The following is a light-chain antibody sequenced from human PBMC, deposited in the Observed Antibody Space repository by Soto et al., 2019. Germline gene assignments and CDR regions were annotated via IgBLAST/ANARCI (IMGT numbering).Light chain of an antibody. V-gene: IGKV3-20*01. CDR1: QSVSNNY. CDR2: GAS. J-gene: IGKJ4*01. Sequence: ENVLTQSPGTLSLSPGDRASLSCRARQSVSNNYLAWHQQRPGQAPRLLIFGASNRATGVPDRFTGSASGTDFTLTISRLQPEDFALYFCQQYASSPVTFGGGTKVEI. CDR3: QQYASSPVT.